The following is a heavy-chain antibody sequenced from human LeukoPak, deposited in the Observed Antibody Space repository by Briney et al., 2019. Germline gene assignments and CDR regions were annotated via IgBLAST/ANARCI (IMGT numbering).Heavy chain of an antibody. J-gene: IGHJ4*02. Sequence: SGGSLRLSCAASGFTVSRSYISWVRQAPGKGLEWVSVIYTSGNTYYADSVKGRFTISRDNSKNTLYLQMNSLRAEDTAVYYCARAPFYFDSSNYPYFDYWGQGTLVTVFS. D-gene: IGHD3-22*01. V-gene: IGHV3-53*01. CDR1: GFTVSRSY. CDR2: IYTSGNT. CDR3: ARAPFYFDSSNYPYFDY.